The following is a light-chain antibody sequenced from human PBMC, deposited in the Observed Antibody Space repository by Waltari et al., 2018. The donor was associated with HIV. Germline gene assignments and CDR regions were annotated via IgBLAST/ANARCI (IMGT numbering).Light chain of an antibody. Sequence: QVVLTQAPSASASLGTSVNFTCTLSSGHSSYAIAWHPQPPGKGPRYLMKLHSDGSHNRGDGIPDRFSGSSSGAERHLIISSLHSDDEADYYCQTWGSGIVIFGGGTKLTVL. V-gene: IGLV4-69*01. J-gene: IGLJ2*01. CDR2: LHSDGSH. CDR3: QTWGSGIVI. CDR1: SGHSSYA.